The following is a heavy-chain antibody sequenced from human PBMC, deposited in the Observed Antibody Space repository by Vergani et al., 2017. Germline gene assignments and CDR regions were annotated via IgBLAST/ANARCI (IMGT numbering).Heavy chain of an antibody. Sequence: EVQLLESGGGLVQPGGSLRLSCAASGFTFSSYAMSWVRQAPGKGLEWVSAISGSGGSTYYADSVKGRFTISRDNSKNTLYLQMNSLRAEDTALYYCAKGGGLNYYYYYXMDVWGKGTTVTVS. V-gene: IGHV3-23*01. CDR3: AKGGGLNYYYYYXMDV. CDR1: GFTFSSYA. CDR2: ISGSGGST. J-gene: IGHJ6*03. D-gene: IGHD2-8*01.